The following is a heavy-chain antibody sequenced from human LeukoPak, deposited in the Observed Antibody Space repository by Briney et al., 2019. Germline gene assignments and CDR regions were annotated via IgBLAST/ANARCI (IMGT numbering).Heavy chain of an antibody. Sequence: GGSLRLSCVDLGVRRNIKKINWVRHSPQKGLEWLSMMISGGSVDYADSVKSRFSISKDTSRNTIYLQMNSLRVEDTAIYYCAKVPEAGTGYGMDVWGQGTTVTVS. V-gene: IGHV3-53*01. D-gene: IGHD2-2*01. CDR1: VRRNIKK. CDR2: MISGGSV. J-gene: IGHJ6*02. CDR3: AKVPEAGTGYGMDV.